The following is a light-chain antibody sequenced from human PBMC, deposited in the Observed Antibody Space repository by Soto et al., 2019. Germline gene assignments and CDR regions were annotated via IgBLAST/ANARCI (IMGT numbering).Light chain of an antibody. CDR3: QQYNSYWT. J-gene: IGKJ1*01. V-gene: IGKV1-5*03. CDR2: KAS. Sequence: DIQMTQSPSTLSASVGDRVTITCRASQSISSWLAWYQQKPGKAPKLLIYKASSLESGVPSRFSGSGSGTEFTLTISSLQPYDFATYYCQQYNSYWTFGPGTKVDIK. CDR1: QSISSW.